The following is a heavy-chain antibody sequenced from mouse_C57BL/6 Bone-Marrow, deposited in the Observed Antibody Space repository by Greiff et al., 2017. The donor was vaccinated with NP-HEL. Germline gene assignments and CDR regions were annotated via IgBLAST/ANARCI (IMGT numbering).Heavy chain of an antibody. Sequence: EVQLQQSGPELVKPGASVKISCKASGYSFTDYNMNWVKQSNGKSLEWIGVINPNYGTTSYNQKFKGKATLTVDQSSSTAYMQLNSLTSEDSAVYYCARLYYGRRALYYDAMDYWGQGTSVTVSS. CDR3: ARLYYGRRALYYDAMDY. J-gene: IGHJ4*01. CDR1: GYSFTDYN. CDR2: INPNYGTT. D-gene: IGHD1-1*01. V-gene: IGHV1-39*01.